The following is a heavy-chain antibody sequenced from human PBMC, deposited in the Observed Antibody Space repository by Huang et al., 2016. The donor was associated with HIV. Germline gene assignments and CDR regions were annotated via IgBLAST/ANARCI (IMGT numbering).Heavy chain of an antibody. CDR1: GYGFRSYW. CDR3: ARQVDGFRSHFDF. Sequence: EVLLVQSGAELKEPGESLKISCNASGYGFRSYWIGWVRQKPGKGLEWMGIIYPRDSETKDSPSFDGQVTISADKSTRTAYLQWESLKAPDTAIYFCARQVDGFRSHFDFWGQGTLVSVSS. D-gene: IGHD5-18*01. CDR2: IYPRDSET. J-gene: IGHJ4*02. V-gene: IGHV5-51*01.